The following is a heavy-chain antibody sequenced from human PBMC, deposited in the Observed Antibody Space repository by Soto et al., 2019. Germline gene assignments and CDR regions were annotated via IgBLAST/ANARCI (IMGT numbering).Heavy chain of an antibody. CDR3: ATQMGVRGYPHTGPFDY. Sequence: QVQLVESGGGVVQPGRSLRLSCAASGFTFRSYGMHWVRQAPGKGLEWVAVIWYDGSNKYYADSVKGRFTISRDNSKNTLYLQMNSLRAEDTAVYYCATQMGVRGYPHTGPFDYWGQGTLVTVSS. J-gene: IGHJ4*02. CDR1: GFTFRSYG. V-gene: IGHV3-33*01. D-gene: IGHD2-21*01. CDR2: IWYDGSNK.